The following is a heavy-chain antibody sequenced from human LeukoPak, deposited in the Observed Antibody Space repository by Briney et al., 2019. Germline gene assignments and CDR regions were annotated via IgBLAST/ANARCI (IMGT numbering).Heavy chain of an antibody. Sequence: SETLSLMCTVSGGSIIGSYWTWIRQSPGKTLQWIGYVYNTVDVNYNPSLQSRATISVDMSSNHFSLRLNSVTAADVAIYYCARSRNYDSTGYNPSYYFDDWGQGALVTVSS. V-gene: IGHV4-59*01. CDR2: VYNTVDV. D-gene: IGHD3-16*01. CDR3: ARSRNYDSTGYNPSYYFDD. CDR1: GGSIIGSY. J-gene: IGHJ4*02.